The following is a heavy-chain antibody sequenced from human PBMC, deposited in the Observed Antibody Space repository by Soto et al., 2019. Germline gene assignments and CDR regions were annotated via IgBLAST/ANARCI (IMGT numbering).Heavy chain of an antibody. CDR3: ANTDCSGGSCYRHYDY. CDR1: GFTFSSYA. CDR2: ISGSGGST. V-gene: IGHV3-23*01. Sequence: GGSLRLSCAASGFTFSSYAMSWVRQAPGKGLEWVSAISGSGGSTYYADSVKGRFTISRDNSKNTLYLQMNSLRAEDTAVYYCANTDCSGGSCYRHYDYWGQGTLVTVSS. J-gene: IGHJ4*02. D-gene: IGHD2-15*01.